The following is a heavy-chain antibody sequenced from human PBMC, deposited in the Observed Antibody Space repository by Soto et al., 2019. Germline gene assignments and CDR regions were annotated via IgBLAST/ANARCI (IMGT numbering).Heavy chain of an antibody. CDR2: MSANGGTS. J-gene: IGHJ4*02. CDR3: AKGSIQYSASIDY. Sequence: EVELLESGGGLIHPGESLRLSCAASGFSFSSYAMIWVRQAPGKGLEWVSVMSANGGTSYFADSVKGRFSMSRDNSKNMFYLEMNSLRAEDTAIYFCAKGSIQYSASIDYWGQGTLVSVSS. V-gene: IGHV3-23*01. D-gene: IGHD5-12*01. CDR1: GFSFSSYA.